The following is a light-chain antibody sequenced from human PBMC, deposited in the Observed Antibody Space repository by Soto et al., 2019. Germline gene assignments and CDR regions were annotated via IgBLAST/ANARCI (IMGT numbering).Light chain of an antibody. CDR3: QQYNNWPPVYT. V-gene: IGKV3-15*01. CDR2: GAS. CDR1: QSVSSN. Sequence: EIMMTQSPATLSVSPGEGATLSCRASQSVSSNLARYQHKPGQAPRLLIYGASTRATGIPARFSGSGSGTECTLTISSLQSEDFAVYYCQQYNNWPPVYTLGQGTKLEI. J-gene: IGKJ2*01.